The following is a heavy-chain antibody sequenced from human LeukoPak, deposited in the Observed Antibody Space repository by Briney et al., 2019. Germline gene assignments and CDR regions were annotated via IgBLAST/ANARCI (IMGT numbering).Heavy chain of an antibody. CDR1: GYTLTELS. Sequence: ASVKVSCKVSGYTLTELSMHWVRQAPGKGLEWMGGFDPEDGETIYAQKFQGRVTMTEDTSTDTAYMELSSLRSEDTAVYYCATASTAYGSGSYYKDWGQGTLVTVSS. CDR3: ATASTAYGSGSYYKD. J-gene: IGHJ4*02. V-gene: IGHV1-24*01. D-gene: IGHD3-10*01. CDR2: FDPEDGET.